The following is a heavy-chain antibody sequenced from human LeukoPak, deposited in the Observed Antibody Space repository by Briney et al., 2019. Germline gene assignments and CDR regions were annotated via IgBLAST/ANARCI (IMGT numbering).Heavy chain of an antibody. D-gene: IGHD2-8*01. J-gene: IGHJ4*02. CDR3: ARDLSGNGYFDY. CDR2: IWYDGSNR. CDR1: GFTFRNHG. Sequence: PGRSLRLSCAASGFTFRNHGMHWVRQAPGKGLEWVAVIWYDGSNRYYTDSVKGRFTISRDNSKNTLYLQMNSLRAEDTAVYYCARDLSGNGYFDYWGQGTLVTVSS. V-gene: IGHV3-33*01.